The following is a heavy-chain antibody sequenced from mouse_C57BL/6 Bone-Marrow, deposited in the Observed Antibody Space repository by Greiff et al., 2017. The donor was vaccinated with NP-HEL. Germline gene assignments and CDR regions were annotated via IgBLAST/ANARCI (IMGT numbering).Heavy chain of an antibody. D-gene: IGHD1-1*01. J-gene: IGHJ1*03. CDR3: ARNDYYYGSSSHYWYFDV. Sequence: QVQLQQSDAELVKPGASVKISCKVSGYTFTDHTIHWMKQRPEQGLEWIGYIYPRDGSTKYNEKFKGKATLTADKSSSTAYMQLNSLTSEDSAVYFCARNDYYYGSSSHYWYFDVWGTGTTVTVSS. CDR2: IYPRDGST. V-gene: IGHV1-78*01. CDR1: GYTFTDHT.